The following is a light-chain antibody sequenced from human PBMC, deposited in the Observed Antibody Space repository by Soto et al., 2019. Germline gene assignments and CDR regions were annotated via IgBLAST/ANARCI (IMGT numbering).Light chain of an antibody. CDR2: LSS. V-gene: IGKV2-28*01. CDR3: MQALQTPRT. Sequence: DVVMPQSPLSLPVTLGQPASISCRSSRSLLYSDGNTSLNWFQQRPGQSPELLIYLSSNRASGVPDNFSGSGSGTDVTLKITKVEAEDVGVYYCMQALQTPRTFGQGTKVDI. CDR1: RSLLYSDGNTS. J-gene: IGKJ1*01.